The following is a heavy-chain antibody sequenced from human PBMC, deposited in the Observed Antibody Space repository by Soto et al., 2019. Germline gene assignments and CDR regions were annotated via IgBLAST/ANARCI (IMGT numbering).Heavy chain of an antibody. D-gene: IGHD6-6*01. J-gene: IGHJ6*03. CDR1: GYTFTSYY. CDR3: ARASVWATRQLEGPWGYYYMDV. V-gene: IGHV1-46*03. CDR2: INPSGGST. Sequence: GASVKVSCKASGYTFTSYYMHWVRQAPGQGLEWMGIINPSGGSTSYAQKFQGRVTMTRDTSTSTVYMELSSLRSEDTAVYYCARASVWATRQLEGPWGYYYMDVWGKGTTVTVSS.